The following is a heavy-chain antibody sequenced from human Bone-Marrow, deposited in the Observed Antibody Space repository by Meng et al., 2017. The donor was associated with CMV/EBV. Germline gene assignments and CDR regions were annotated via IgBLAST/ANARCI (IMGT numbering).Heavy chain of an antibody. CDR3: ARDKSSSGWPPDY. CDR1: EFTVSNNY. Sequence: GGSLRLSCAASEFTVSNNYMSWVRQAPGKGLEWVSVIYSGGSTYYADSVKGRFTISRDNSKNTLYLQMNSLRAEDTAVYYCARDKSSSGWPPDYWGQGTLVTGYS. J-gene: IGHJ4*02. V-gene: IGHV3-66*02. D-gene: IGHD6-19*01. CDR2: IYSGGST.